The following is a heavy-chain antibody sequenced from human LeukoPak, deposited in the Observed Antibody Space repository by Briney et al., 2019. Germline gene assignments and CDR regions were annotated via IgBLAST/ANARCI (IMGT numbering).Heavy chain of an antibody. CDR1: GYTLTELS. CDR3: ATDPSMYYYDSSGYYAVHS. V-gene: IGHV1-24*01. D-gene: IGHD3-22*01. J-gene: IGHJ5*02. Sequence: ASVKVSCKVSGYTLTELSMHWVRQAPGKGLEWMGGFDPEDGETIYAQKFQGRVTMTEDTSTDTAYMELSSLRSEDTAVYYCATDPSMYYYDSSGYYAVHSWGQGTLVTVSS. CDR2: FDPEDGET.